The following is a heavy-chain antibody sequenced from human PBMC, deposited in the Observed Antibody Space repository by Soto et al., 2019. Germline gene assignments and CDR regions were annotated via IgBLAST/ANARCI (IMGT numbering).Heavy chain of an antibody. D-gene: IGHD5-18*01. CDR1: GFTFSSYG. CDR3: AKDSGTAMALDY. CDR2: ISYDGSNK. J-gene: IGHJ4*02. V-gene: IGHV3-30*18. Sequence: PGGTLRLSCAASGFTFSSYGMHWVRQAPGKGLEWVAVISYDGSNKYYADSVKGRFTISRDNSKNTLYLQMNSLRAEDTAVYYCAKDSGTAMALDYWGQGTLVTVS.